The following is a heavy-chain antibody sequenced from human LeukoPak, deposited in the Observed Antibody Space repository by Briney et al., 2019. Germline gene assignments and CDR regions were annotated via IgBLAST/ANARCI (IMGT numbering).Heavy chain of an antibody. CDR3: AKDFWSGYPGMDV. D-gene: IGHD3-3*01. Sequence: GRSLRLSCAASGFTFSSYAMSWVRQVPGKGLEWVSAISGSGGGTYYADSVKGRFTISRDNSKNTLYLQMNSLRAEDTAVYYCAKDFWSGYPGMDVWGQGTTVTVSS. V-gene: IGHV3-23*01. CDR2: ISGSGGGT. CDR1: GFTFSSYA. J-gene: IGHJ6*02.